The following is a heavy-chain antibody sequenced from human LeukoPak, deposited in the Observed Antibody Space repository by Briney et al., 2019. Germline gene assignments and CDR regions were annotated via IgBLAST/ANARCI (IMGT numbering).Heavy chain of an antibody. CDR3: SRAGVLTTPYYFDY. CDR2: IRNKANSYTT. J-gene: IGHJ4*02. D-gene: IGHD4/OR15-4a*01. CDR1: GFTFGDHY. V-gene: IGHV3-72*01. Sequence: PGGSLRLSCAASGFTFGDHYMDWVRQAPGKGLEWVARIRNKANSYTTEYAASVKGRFTVSRDDPKNSLYLHMNSLKTEDTAVYYCSRAGVLTTPYYFDYWGQGTLVTVSS.